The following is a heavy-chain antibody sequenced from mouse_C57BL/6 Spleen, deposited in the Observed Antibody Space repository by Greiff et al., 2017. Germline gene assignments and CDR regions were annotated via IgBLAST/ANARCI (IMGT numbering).Heavy chain of an antibody. V-gene: IGHV1-26*01. D-gene: IGHD1-1*01. J-gene: IGHJ1*03. Sequence: VQLQQSGPELVKPGASVKISCKASGYTFTDYYMNWVKQSHGKSLEWIGDINPNNGGTSYNQKFKGKATLTVDKSSSTAYMELRSLTSEDSAVYYCARSGYYYGSSYVNWYFDVWGTGTTVTVSS. CDR1: GYTFTDYY. CDR2: INPNNGGT. CDR3: ARSGYYYGSSYVNWYFDV.